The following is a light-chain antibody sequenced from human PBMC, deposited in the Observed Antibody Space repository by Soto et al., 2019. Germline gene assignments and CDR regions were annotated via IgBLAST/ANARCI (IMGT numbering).Light chain of an antibody. CDR1: SSSIERNT. V-gene: IGLV1-44*01. CDR2: LNS. Sequence: QSLLTQPPSASGTPGQRFTISCSGDSSSIERNTVSWYQQLPGMAPKLLIYLNSRRPSGVPDRFSGSKSGTSDSLAISGLQSEDEAEYYCATWDDSLKLLHVFGTGTKVTVL. CDR3: ATWDDSLKLLHV. J-gene: IGLJ1*01.